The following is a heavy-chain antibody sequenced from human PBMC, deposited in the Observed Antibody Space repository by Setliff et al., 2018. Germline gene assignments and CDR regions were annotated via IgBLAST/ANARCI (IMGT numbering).Heavy chain of an antibody. CDR3: ARGSTYYYHMEL. J-gene: IGHJ6*03. CDR2: IQSSGTT. Sequence: SETLSLTCTISGGSINNYYWNWIRQSADKGLEWIGRIQSSGTTNYNPSLKSRATISIDKSKNHFSLRVTSVTAADTAVYFCARGSTYYYHMELWGTGTTVTVSS. CDR1: GGSINNYY. D-gene: IGHD2-2*01. V-gene: IGHV4-4*07.